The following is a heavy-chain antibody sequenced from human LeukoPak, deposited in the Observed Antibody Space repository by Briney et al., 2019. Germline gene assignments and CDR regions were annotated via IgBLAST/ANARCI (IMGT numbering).Heavy chain of an antibody. D-gene: IGHD3-22*01. J-gene: IGHJ4*02. V-gene: IGHV4-34*01. CDR3: ARGRMDYYDSSGYKGSSFDY. CDR1: GGSFSGYY. CDR2: INHSGST. Sequence: PSETLSLTCAVYGGSFSGYYWSWIRQPPGKGLEWIGEINHSGSTNYNPSLKSRVTISVDTSKNQFSLKLSSVTAADTAVYYCARGRMDYYDSSGYKGSSFDYWGQGTLVTVSS.